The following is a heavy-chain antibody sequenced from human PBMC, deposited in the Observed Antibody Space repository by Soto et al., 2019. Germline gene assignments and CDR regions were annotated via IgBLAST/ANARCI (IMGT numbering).Heavy chain of an antibody. CDR2: VSPNGQGI. Sequence: GGSLRLSCAASGFTFSSSAISWVRQAPGKGLEWVSAVSPNGQGIYYADSVRGRCTISRDNSKNTVFLHMDRLSAEDTAVYYCAKDRHYPRDYFHYWGQGTRVTVSS. CDR1: GFTFSSSA. D-gene: IGHD3-10*01. CDR3: AKDRHYPRDYFHY. V-gene: IGHV3-23*01. J-gene: IGHJ4*02.